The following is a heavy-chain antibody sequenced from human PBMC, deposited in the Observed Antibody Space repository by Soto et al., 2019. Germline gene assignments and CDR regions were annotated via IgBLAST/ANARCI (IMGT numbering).Heavy chain of an antibody. CDR2: VYWDDAK. CDR3: ALRGNCAGDSCYSA. J-gene: IGHJ5*02. CDR1: GFSLSTSGVG. D-gene: IGHD2-21*01. V-gene: IGHV2-5*02. Sequence: QITLKESGPTLVKPTQTLTLTCTFSGFSLSTSGVGVGWIRQPPGKALEWLALVYWDDAKYYSPSLKNRLTITKGTAESQVVLTMTNMGPVDTGTYYCALRGNCAGDSCYSAWGQGTLVTVSS.